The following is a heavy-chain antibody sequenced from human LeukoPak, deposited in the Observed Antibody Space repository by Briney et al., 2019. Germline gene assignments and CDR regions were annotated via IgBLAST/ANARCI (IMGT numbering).Heavy chain of an antibody. D-gene: IGHD2-2*01. CDR1: GDSISSSDYY. Sequence: PSETLSLTCSVSGDSISSSDYYRDWIRQPPGKGLEWIGAIYYTGSTYYNPSLKGRVTISGDTSKNQFSLKLSSVTAADTAVYYCARQNKPARPNFENGGQGTLLTVSS. CDR3: ARQNKPARPNFEN. CDR2: IYYTGST. J-gene: IGHJ4*02. V-gene: IGHV4-39*01.